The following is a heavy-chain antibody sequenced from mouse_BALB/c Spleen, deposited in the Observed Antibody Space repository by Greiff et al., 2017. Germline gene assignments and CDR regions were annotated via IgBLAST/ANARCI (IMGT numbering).Heavy chain of an antibody. CDR3: ARDGYPWFAY. D-gene: IGHD2-2*01. CDR1: GYAFTNYL. CDR2: INPGSGGT. Sequence: QVQLQQSGAELVRPGTSVKVSCKASGYAFTNYLIEWVKQRPGQGLEWIGVINPGSGGTNYNEKFKGKATLTADKSSSTAYMQLSSLTSDDSAVYFCARDGYPWFAYWGQGTLVTVSA. V-gene: IGHV1-54*01. J-gene: IGHJ3*01.